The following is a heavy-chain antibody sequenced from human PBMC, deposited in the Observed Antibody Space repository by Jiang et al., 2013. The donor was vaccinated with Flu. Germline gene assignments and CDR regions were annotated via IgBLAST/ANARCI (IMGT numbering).Heavy chain of an antibody. Sequence: GLVKPSETLSLTCTVYGGSISSYYWSWIRQPPGKGLEWIGYIYYSGSTISNPSLRSRVTISVDKSKNQFSLKLSSVTAADTAVYYCARQLSTSLTQAKFDYWGQGALVTVSS. CDR2: IYYSGST. J-gene: IGHJ4*02. CDR3: ARQLSTSLTQAKFDY. D-gene: IGHD2-2*01. CDR1: GGSISSYY. V-gene: IGHV4-59*08.